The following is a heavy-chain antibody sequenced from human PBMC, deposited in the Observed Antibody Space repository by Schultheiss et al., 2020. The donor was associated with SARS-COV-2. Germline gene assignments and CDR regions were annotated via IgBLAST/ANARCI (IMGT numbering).Heavy chain of an antibody. CDR1: GGSFSGYY. J-gene: IGHJ6*03. V-gene: IGHV4-34*01. CDR2: ITHSGST. Sequence: GSLRLSCAVYGGSFSGYYWSWIRQPPGKGLEWIGEITHSGSTNYNPSLKSRVTISVDTSKNQFSLKLSSVTAADTAVYYCARDGATSDYYYYYMDVWGKGTTVTVSS. CDR3: ARDGATSDYYYYYMDV. D-gene: IGHD3-16*01.